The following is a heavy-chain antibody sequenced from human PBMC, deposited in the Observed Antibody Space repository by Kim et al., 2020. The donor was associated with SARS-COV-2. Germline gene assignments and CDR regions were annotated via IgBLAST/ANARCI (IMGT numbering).Heavy chain of an antibody. CDR2: IYPGDSDT. V-gene: IGHV5-51*01. CDR3: ARAPWTLVDPYSFDH. J-gene: IGHJ4*02. CDR1: GYSFYTYW. D-gene: IGHD3-9*01. Sequence: GESLKISCKGSGYSFYTYWIAWVRQMPGKGLEWMGIIYPGDSDTRYSPSFQGQVIISADDSTAYLQWSSLKASDTAMYFCARAPWTLVDPYSFDHWGQGTLVTVSS.